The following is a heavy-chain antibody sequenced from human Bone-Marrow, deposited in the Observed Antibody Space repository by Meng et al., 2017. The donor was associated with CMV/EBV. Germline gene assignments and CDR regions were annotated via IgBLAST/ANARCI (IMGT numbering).Heavy chain of an antibody. CDR2: INWYGDRT. V-gene: IGHV3-43D*03. D-gene: IGHD1-26*01. CDR3: ARGGATFYYHYGMDV. CDR1: GFTFSSYS. Sequence: GESLKISCAASGFTFSSYSMNWVRQAPGKGLEWVSLINWYGDRTYYADSVKGRFTISRDNSKNSLYLQMNSLRGEDTAFYYCARGGATFYYHYGMDVWGQGTTVTVSS. J-gene: IGHJ6*02.